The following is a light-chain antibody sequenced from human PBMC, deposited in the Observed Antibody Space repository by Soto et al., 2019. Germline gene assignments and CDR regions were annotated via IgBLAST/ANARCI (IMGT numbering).Light chain of an antibody. CDR3: SSYAGNNKV. CDR1: SSDVGNYNY. J-gene: IGLJ3*02. Sequence: QSALTQPPSASGSPGQSVTISCTGTSSDVGNYNYVSWYQQHPGKVPKLMIYEVNKRPSGVPDRFSGSKSGNTTSLTVSGLKAEDEADNYCSSYAGNNKVFGGGTKVTVL. V-gene: IGLV2-8*01. CDR2: EVN.